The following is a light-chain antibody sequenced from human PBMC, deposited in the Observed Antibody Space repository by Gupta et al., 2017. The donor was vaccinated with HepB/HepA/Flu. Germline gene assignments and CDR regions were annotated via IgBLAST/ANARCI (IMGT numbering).Light chain of an antibody. CDR2: GAF. Sequence: EIVMTQSLVTLSVSPGERATLSCRASQSVNSKLAWYQQKPGQAPRLLIYGAFTRATGIPARFSGSGSGTEFTLTISSRQSEDFATYYCRQYNNWPWTFGQGTKVEIK. CDR1: QSVNSK. CDR3: RQYNNWPWT. J-gene: IGKJ1*01. V-gene: IGKV3-15*01.